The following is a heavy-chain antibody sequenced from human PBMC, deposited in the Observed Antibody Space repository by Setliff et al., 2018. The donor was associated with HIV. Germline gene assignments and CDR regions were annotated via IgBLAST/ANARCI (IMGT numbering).Heavy chain of an antibody. D-gene: IGHD5-12*01. J-gene: IGHJ6*02. CDR1: GGSLRGYY. CDR3: AKGRSGYDSRLYYYHHGMDV. CDR2: ISHTGSG. V-gene: IGHV4-34*01. Sequence: SETLSLTCAVYGGSLRGYYWSWVRQSPLKGLEWIGEISHTGSGYYNPSLKSRVTISVDTSKNEFSLNMGSVTAADTAVYYRAKGRSGYDSRLYYYHHGMDVWGQGTTVTVSS.